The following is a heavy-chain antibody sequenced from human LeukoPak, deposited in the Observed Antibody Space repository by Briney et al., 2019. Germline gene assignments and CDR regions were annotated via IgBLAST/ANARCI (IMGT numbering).Heavy chain of an antibody. CDR1: GFTFSSYA. CDR3: AKISFPRGSSGYYMGFDY. V-gene: IGHV3-23*01. J-gene: IGHJ4*02. Sequence: GGSLRLSCAASGFTFSSYAMSWVRQAPGKGLEWVSAISGSGGSTYYADSVKGRFTISRDNSKNTLYLQMNSLRAEDTAVYYCAKISFPRGSSGYYMGFDYWGQGTLVTVSS. D-gene: IGHD3-22*01. CDR2: ISGSGGST.